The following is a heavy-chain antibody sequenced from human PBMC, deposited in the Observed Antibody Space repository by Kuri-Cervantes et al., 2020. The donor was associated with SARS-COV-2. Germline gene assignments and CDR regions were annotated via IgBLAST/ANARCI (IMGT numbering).Heavy chain of an antibody. V-gene: IGHV3-21*04. CDR3: AKDIGGIAYTHGMDV. Sequence: ETLSLTCAASGFTFSSYSMNWVRQAPGKGLEWVSSISSSSSYIYYADSVKGRFTISRDNSKNSLYLQLNSLRTEDTALYYCAKDIGGIAYTHGMDVWGQGTTVTVSS. D-gene: IGHD4-23*01. CDR1: GFTFSSYS. CDR2: ISSSSSYI. J-gene: IGHJ6*02.